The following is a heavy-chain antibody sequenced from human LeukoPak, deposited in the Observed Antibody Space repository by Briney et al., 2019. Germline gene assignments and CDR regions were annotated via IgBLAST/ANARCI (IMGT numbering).Heavy chain of an antibody. CDR3: AKDSADYYDSSGYRDY. D-gene: IGHD3-22*01. V-gene: IGHV3-23*01. J-gene: IGHJ4*02. CDR2: ISGSGGST. Sequence: GSLRLSCAASGFTFSSYAMSWVRQAPGKGLEWVSAISGSGGSTYYADSVKGRFTISGDNAKNSLYLQMNSLRAEDTALYYCAKDSADYYDSSGYRDYWGQGTLVTVSS. CDR1: GFTFSSYA.